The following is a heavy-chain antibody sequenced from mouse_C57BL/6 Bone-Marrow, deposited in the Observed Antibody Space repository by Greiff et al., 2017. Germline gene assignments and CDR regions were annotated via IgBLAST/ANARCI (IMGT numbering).Heavy chain of an antibody. CDR1: GYTFTSYW. V-gene: IGHV1-74*01. CDR3: AIDGYPFAY. Sequence: QVQLQQPGAELVKPRASVKVSCKASGYTFTSYWMHWVNQTPGQGLEWIGSIHPSDSDTNYNQKFKGKATFTVDKSSSTAYMQLSSLTSEDSAVYYCAIDGYPFAYWGQGTLVTVSA. D-gene: IGHD2-3*01. CDR2: IHPSDSDT. J-gene: IGHJ3*01.